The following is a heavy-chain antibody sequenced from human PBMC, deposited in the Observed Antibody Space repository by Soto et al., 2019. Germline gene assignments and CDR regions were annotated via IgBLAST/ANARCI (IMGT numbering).Heavy chain of an antibody. CDR1: GGSINSGGYC. CDR3: ARGILV. CDR2: IAYGGGT. V-gene: IGHV4-31*03. D-gene: IGHD5-18*01. J-gene: IGHJ4*02. Sequence: QVQLQESGPGLVKPSQTLSLTCTVSGGSINSGGYCWSWIRQHPGKRLDWIGCIAYGGGTSYNPSMKSRVTISVDTSKNQFSLKLTSVTAADTAVYYCARGILVWGQGALITVSS.